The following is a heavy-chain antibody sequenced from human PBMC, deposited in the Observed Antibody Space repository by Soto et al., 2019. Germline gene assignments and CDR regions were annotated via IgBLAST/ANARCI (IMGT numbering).Heavy chain of an antibody. CDR1: GYNFSDYY. CDR2: VSPKSGGT. Sequence: QVQLVQSAAEVKKPGASVKVSCKASGYNFSDYYIHWVRQAPGQGLEWLGWVSPKSGGTNYAQKFKGRVTMTRYTSSNTVYMDLSGLKSADTAVFYCAREISGGGTLNWFDPWGQGTLVTVSS. CDR3: AREISGGGTLNWFDP. D-gene: IGHD2-8*02. V-gene: IGHV1-2*02. J-gene: IGHJ5*02.